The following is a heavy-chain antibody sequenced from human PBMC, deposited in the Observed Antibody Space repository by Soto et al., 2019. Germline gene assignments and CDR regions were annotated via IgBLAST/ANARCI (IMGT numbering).Heavy chain of an antibody. CDR3: ATARDTMVRGVIRPYYYYGMDV. D-gene: IGHD3-10*01. V-gene: IGHV1-24*01. CDR2: FDPEDGET. CDR1: GYTLTELS. J-gene: IGHJ6*02. Sequence: QVQLVQSGAEVKKPGASVKVSCKVSGYTLTELSMHWVRQAPGKGLEWMGGFDPEDGETIYAQKFQGRVTMTEDTSTDXXYXEXXSLRSEDTAVYYCATARDTMVRGVIRPYYYYGMDVWGQGTTVTVSS.